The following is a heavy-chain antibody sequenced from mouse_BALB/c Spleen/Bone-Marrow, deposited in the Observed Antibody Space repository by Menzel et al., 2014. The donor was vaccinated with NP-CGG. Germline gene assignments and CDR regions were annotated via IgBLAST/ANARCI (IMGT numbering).Heavy chain of an antibody. Sequence: QVQLKELGPGLVQPSQSLSITCTVSGFSLTSYGVHWVRQSPGKGLEWLGVIWSGGSTDYNAAFISRLSITKDNSKSQVFFKMNSLQANDTAIYYCASNWDYAMDYWGQGTSVTVSS. CDR3: ASNWDYAMDY. D-gene: IGHD4-1*01. J-gene: IGHJ4*01. CDR1: GFSLTSYG. CDR2: IWSGGST. V-gene: IGHV2-2*02.